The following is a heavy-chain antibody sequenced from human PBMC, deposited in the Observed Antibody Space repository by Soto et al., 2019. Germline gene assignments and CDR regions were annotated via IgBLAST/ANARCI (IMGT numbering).Heavy chain of an antibody. CDR1: GGTFSSYA. V-gene: IGHV1-69*01. D-gene: IGHD3-22*01. CDR2: ISPIFGTS. CDR3: ARRYYSDSSPFDY. J-gene: IGHJ4*02. Sequence: QVQLVQAGAEVKKPGSSVKVSCKASGGTFSSYAISGVRQAPGQGLKWMGGISPIFGTSNYAQKLQGRVTISAAESTTTAYMELSSLRSADTAGYYCARRYYSDSSPFDYWGQGALVTVSS.